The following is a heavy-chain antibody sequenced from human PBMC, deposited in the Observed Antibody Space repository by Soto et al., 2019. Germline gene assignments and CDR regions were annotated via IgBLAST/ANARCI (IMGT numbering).Heavy chain of an antibody. V-gene: IGHV3-64D*06. Sequence: PGWSLRLSCSGSVFTFRSYAMHWVRQAPGKGLEYVSAISSNGGSTYYADSVKGRFTISRDNSKNTLYLQMSSLRAEDTAVYYCVKSVQGLALKVPFDYWGQGTLVTVSS. CDR1: VFTFRSYA. J-gene: IGHJ4*02. CDR3: VKSVQGLALKVPFDY. D-gene: IGHD6-19*01. CDR2: ISSNGGST.